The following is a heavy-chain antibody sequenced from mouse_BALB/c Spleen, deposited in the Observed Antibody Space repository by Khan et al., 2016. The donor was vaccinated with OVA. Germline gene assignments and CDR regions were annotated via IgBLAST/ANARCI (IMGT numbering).Heavy chain of an antibody. D-gene: IGHD4-1*01. CDR2: ISSGADYT. V-gene: IGHV5-6*01. Sequence: EVELVESGGDLVKPGGSLKLSCAASGFTFSAYSMSWVRQTPDKRLEWVATISSGADYTYYPDGVKGRFTISRDNAKNTLYLQMSSLKSEDTARYYCASPLTGSFAYGGQGTLVTVSA. J-gene: IGHJ3*01. CDR3: ASPLTGSFAY. CDR1: GFTFSAYS.